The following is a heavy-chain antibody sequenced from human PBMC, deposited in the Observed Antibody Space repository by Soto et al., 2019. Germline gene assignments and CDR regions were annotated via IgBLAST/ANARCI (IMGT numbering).Heavy chain of an antibody. CDR2: INHSGST. D-gene: IGHD2-15*01. Sequence: SETLSLTCAVYGGSFSGYYWSWIRQPPGKGLEWIGEINHSGSTNYNPSLKSRVTISVDTSKNQFSLKLSSVTAADTAVYYCARGFGIVVVVAATKIWGFDPSGQGTLVTVSS. J-gene: IGHJ5*02. CDR1: GGSFSGYY. CDR3: ARGFGIVVVVAATKIWGFDP. V-gene: IGHV4-34*01.